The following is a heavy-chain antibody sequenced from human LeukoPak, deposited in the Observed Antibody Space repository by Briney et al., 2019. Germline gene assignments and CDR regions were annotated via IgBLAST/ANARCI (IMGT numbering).Heavy chain of an antibody. V-gene: IGHV3-53*01. CDR2: IYSGGST. CDR3: ARDGGWYKNDAFDI. Sequence: PGGSLRLSCAASGFTVSSNYMSWVRQAPGKGLEWVSVIYSGGSTYYADSVKGRFTISRDNSKNTLYLQMNSLRAEDTAVYYRARDGGWYKNDAFDIWGQGTMVTVSS. CDR1: GFTVSSNY. J-gene: IGHJ3*02. D-gene: IGHD6-19*01.